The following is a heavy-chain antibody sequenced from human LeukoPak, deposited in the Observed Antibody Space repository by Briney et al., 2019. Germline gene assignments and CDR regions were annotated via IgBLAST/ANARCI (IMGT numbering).Heavy chain of an antibody. CDR2: INHSGST. CDR3: ARSYSSSWYSSFDI. D-gene: IGHD6-13*01. V-gene: IGHV4-34*01. Sequence: WIRQPPGKGLEWIGEINHSGSTNYNPSLKSRVTISVDTSKNQFSLKLSSVTAADTAVYYCARSYSSSWYSSFDIWGHGTMVTVSS. J-gene: IGHJ3*02.